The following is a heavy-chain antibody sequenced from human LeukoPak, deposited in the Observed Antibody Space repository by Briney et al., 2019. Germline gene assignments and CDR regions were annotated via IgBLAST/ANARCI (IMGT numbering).Heavy chain of an antibody. Sequence: GQSLQSSCNGSGHNFTNYWIAWVRQMPGQGREWMGVIYLDDSDSRYSPSFQGQVTISVDKSITTVYLQWSSLTASDTGMYYCARHGSGDCDPTDHYDGMDVWGKGTTVTVSS. J-gene: IGHJ6*04. CDR2: IYLDDSDS. CDR3: ARHGSGDCDPTDHYDGMDV. V-gene: IGHV5-51*01. CDR1: GHNFTNYW. D-gene: IGHD2-21*02.